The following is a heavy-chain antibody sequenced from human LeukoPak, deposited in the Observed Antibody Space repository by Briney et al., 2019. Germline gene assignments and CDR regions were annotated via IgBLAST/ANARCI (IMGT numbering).Heavy chain of an antibody. D-gene: IGHD6-19*01. V-gene: IGHV4-34*01. CDR3: AREGQWLVPWAAFDI. Sequence: SETLSLTCAVYGGSFSGYYWSWIRQPPGKGLEWIGEIDHSGSTNYNPSLKSRVTISVDTSKNQFSLKLSSVTAADTAVYYCAREGQWLVPWAAFDIWGQGTMVTVSS. CDR1: GGSFSGYY. J-gene: IGHJ3*02. CDR2: IDHSGST.